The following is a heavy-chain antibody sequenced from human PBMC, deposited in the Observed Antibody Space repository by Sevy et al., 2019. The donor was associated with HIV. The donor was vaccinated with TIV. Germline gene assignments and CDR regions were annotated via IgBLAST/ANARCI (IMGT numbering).Heavy chain of an antibody. J-gene: IGHJ4*02. CDR3: ARVRDDSSGYHLDY. V-gene: IGHV3-7*01. D-gene: IGHD3-22*01. Sequence: GGSLRLSCAASGFTFSRYWMSWVRQTPGKGLEWVANIKQDGSEKYYVDSLKGRFTISRDNAKNSLYLQMNSLRAEDTAVYYCARVRDDSSGYHLDYWGQGTLVTVSS. CDR2: IKQDGSEK. CDR1: GFTFSRYW.